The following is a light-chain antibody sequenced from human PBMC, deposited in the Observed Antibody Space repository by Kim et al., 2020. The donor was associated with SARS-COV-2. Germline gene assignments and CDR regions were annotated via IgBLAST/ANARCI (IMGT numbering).Light chain of an antibody. J-gene: IGKJ3*01. Sequence: GSPGERAALSCRASQSLSSSLAWYQQKPGQAPRLLIYDAFSRATGIPARFSGSGSGTEFTLTISSLQSEDFALYYCQQYNNWPFTFGPGTKVDIK. CDR3: QQYNNWPFT. CDR1: QSLSSS. CDR2: DAF. V-gene: IGKV3-15*01.